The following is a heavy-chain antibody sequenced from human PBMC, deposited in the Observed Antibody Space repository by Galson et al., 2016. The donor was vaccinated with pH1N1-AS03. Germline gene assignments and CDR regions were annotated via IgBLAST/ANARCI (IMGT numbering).Heavy chain of an antibody. V-gene: IGHV1-2*04. Sequence: SVKVSCKASGYIFTGFYVHWVRQAPGQGLEWMGWINTDSCVTNYAQKFEAWVTMTRDTSVSTAYMELYGLKSDDTAVYYCARDPRGPCTSATCPPTYYFGMDVWGQGTTVIVSS. CDR1: GYIFTGFY. J-gene: IGHJ6*02. D-gene: IGHD2-2*01. CDR2: INTDSCVT. CDR3: ARDPRGPCTSATCPPTYYFGMDV.